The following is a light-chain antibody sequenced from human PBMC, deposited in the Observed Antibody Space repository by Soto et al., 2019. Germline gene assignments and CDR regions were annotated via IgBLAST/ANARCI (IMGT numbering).Light chain of an antibody. J-gene: IGKJ2*02. V-gene: IGKV3-20*01. Sequence: EIVLTQSPGTLSLSPGERATLSCRASRSLSSSYVVWYQQKPGQAPRLLILAASRRPTGIPDRFSGTGSATEYTLTIRRLEAEDFSVYYCLQQCTFGKGTRLAIK. CDR1: RSLSSSY. CDR3: LQQCT. CDR2: AAS.